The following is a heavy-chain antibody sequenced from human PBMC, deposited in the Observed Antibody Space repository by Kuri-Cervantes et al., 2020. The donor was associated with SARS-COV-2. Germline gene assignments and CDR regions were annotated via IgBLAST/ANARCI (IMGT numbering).Heavy chain of an antibody. Sequence: LSLTRAASGLTFRVSAMHWVRQASGKGLVWVGRIRSKANSYATAYAATGKGRFTISRDDSKNTAYRQMNSLKTEDTAVYYCTRHCKKCLDAAAFVPNSYWGQGTLVTVSS. V-gene: IGHV3-73*01. CDR3: TRHCKKCLDAAAFVPNSY. CDR1: GLTFRVSA. D-gene: IGHD6-13*01. CDR2: IRSKANSYAT. J-gene: IGHJ4*02.